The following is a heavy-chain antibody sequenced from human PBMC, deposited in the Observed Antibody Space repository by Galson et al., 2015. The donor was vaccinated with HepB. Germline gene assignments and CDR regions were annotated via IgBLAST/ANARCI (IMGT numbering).Heavy chain of an antibody. CDR2: IYPGDSDT. D-gene: IGHD1-26*01. CDR3: ARPAIVGASSPFDIWGASSPFDI. Sequence: QSGAEVKKPGEPLKISCKGSGYSFTNYCIAWVREMPGKGLEWMGSIYPGDSDTRYSPSFQGQVTISADKSISTAYLQWSSLKASDTAMYYCARPAIVGASSPFDIWGASSPFDIWGQGTLVTVSS. V-gene: IGHV5-51*01. CDR1: GYSFTNYC. J-gene: IGHJ3*02.